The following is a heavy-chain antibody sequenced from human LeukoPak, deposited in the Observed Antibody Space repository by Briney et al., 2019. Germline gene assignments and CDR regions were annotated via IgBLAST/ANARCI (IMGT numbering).Heavy chain of an antibody. V-gene: IGHV4-30-2*01. D-gene: IGHD3-3*01. CDR3: ARASILEYYFDY. CDR1: GASISSGAYS. Sequence: ASQTLSLTCAVSGASISSGAYSWSWIRQPPGKGLEWIGYIFHSGSTYYNPSLKSRVTISVDRSKNQFSLKVNSVTAADTAVYYCARASILEYYFDYWRQGTLVTVSS. CDR2: IFHSGST. J-gene: IGHJ4*02.